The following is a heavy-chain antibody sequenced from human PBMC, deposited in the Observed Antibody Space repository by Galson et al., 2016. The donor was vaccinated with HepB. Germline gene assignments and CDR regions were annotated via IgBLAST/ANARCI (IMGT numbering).Heavy chain of an antibody. J-gene: IGHJ4*02. V-gene: IGHV3-15*01. CDR3: TKTARLRGVPMDY. CDR1: GFSFSSYS. CDR2: IKSNPDGGTT. Sequence: SLRLSCAASGFSFSSYSMNWVRQAPGKGLEWVGRIKSNPDGGTTDYAAPVKGRFIISRVDSKNTLYLQMNSLKTEDTAVYYCTKTARLRGVPMDYWGQGTLVTVSS. D-gene: IGHD3-10*01.